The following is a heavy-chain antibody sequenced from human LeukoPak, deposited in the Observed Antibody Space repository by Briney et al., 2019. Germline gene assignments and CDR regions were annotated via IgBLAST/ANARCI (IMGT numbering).Heavy chain of an antibody. D-gene: IGHD3-10*01. CDR2: IKQDGSEK. CDR1: GFTFSSYW. CDR3: ARRYYYGSGSYYNVLGVFDY. V-gene: IGHV3-7*01. J-gene: IGHJ4*02. Sequence: GGSLRLSCAASGFTFSSYWMSWVRQAPGKGLEWVAHIKQDGSEKYYVDSVKGRFTISRDNAKNSLYLQMNSLRAEDTAVYYCARRYYYGSGSYYNVLGVFDYWGQGTLVTVSS.